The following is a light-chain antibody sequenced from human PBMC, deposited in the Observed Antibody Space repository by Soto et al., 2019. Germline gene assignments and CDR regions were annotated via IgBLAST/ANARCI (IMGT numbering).Light chain of an antibody. J-gene: IGLJ1*01. CDR3: SSYAGSLYV. CDR2: EVT. Sequence: QCVLTQPPSASGSPGQSVTISCTGTSSDVGGYNYVSWYQQHPGKAPKLMIYEVTKRPSGVPDRFSGSKSGNTASLTVSGLQAEDEADYYCSSYAGSLYVFGTGTKLTVL. V-gene: IGLV2-8*01. CDR1: SSDVGGYNY.